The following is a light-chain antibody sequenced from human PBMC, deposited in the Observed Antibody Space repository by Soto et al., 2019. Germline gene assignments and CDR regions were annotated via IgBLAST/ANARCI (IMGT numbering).Light chain of an antibody. CDR1: RSNLGSNV. Sequence: QSVLTQPPSASGTPGQRVTISCSGSRSNLGSNVVNWYQQLPGAAPKPLIYSNSQRASGVPDRFSSSKSGTSASLAISGLQSEDEAHYYCAAWDDSPWQGVFGGGTKVTVL. CDR3: AAWDDSPWQGV. CDR2: SNS. J-gene: IGLJ2*01. V-gene: IGLV1-44*01.